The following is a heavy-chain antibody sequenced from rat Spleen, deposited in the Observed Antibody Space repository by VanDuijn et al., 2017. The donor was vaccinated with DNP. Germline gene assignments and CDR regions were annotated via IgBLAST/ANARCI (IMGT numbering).Heavy chain of an antibody. CDR2: INSEGST. Sequence: VQLKESGPGLVQPSQSLSLTCSVTGYSITSNYWGWIRKFPGNKLEWMGYINSEGSTYYNPSLKSPISITRDTWKNQFFLQLNSVTTEDTAMYFCARFGIIRVYYYFDFWGPGTMVTVSS. V-gene: IGHV3-3*01. D-gene: IGHD4-3*01. CDR1: GYSITSNY. CDR3: ARFGIIRVYYYFDF. J-gene: IGHJ1*01.